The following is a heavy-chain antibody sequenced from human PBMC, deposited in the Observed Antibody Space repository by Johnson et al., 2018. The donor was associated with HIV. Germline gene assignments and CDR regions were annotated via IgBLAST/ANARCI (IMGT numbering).Heavy chain of an antibody. Sequence: QEQLVESGGGLVKPGGPLRLSCAASGFTFSDYYMSWIRQTPGKGLEWVSYISSSGTTVYNADSVKGRFSISRDNAKQSLYLQMNSLRAEDTAVYYCARDRGYWDAFDIWGQGTMVTVSS. J-gene: IGHJ3*02. CDR1: GFTFSDYY. D-gene: IGHD3-22*01. CDR2: ISSSGTTV. V-gene: IGHV3-11*04. CDR3: ARDRGYWDAFDI.